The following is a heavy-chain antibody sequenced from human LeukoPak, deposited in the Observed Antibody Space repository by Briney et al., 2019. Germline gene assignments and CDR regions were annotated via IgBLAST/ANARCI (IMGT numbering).Heavy chain of an antibody. J-gene: IGHJ4*02. CDR3: ARDGPSYCGGDCSYFDY. Sequence: PGGSLRLSCAASGFTFSSYGMHWVRQAPGKGLEWVAVIWYDGSNKYYADSVKGRFTISRDNSKNTLYLQMNGLRAEDTAVYYCARDGPSYCGGDCSYFDYWGQGTLVTVSS. D-gene: IGHD2-21*02. CDR2: IWYDGSNK. CDR1: GFTFSSYG. V-gene: IGHV3-33*01.